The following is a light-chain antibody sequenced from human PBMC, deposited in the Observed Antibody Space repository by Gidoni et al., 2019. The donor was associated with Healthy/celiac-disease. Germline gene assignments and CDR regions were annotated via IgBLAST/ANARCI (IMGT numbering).Light chain of an antibody. CDR3: QQYGSLLT. CDR1: QSVSSSY. J-gene: IGKJ4*01. Sequence: ELVLTQSPGTLSLSPGERATLSCRAIQSVSSSYLAWYQQKPGQAPRLLIYGASSRATGIPDRFSGSGSGTDFTLTISRLEPEDFAVYYCQQYGSLLTFGGGTKVEIK. V-gene: IGKV3-20*01. CDR2: GAS.